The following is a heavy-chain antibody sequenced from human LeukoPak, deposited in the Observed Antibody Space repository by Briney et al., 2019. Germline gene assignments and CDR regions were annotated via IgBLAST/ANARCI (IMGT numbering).Heavy chain of an antibody. CDR1: GFTFSSYW. D-gene: IGHD2-2*01. Sequence: PGGSLRLSCAASGFTFSSYWMSWVRQAPGKGLEWVANIKQDGSEKYYVDSVKGRFTISRDNAKNSTYLQMNRLRAEDTAVYYCARLTIVVVPAAMRRHYYYYMDVWGKGTTVTVSS. J-gene: IGHJ6*03. CDR3: ARLTIVVVPAAMRRHYYYYMDV. CDR2: IKQDGSEK. V-gene: IGHV3-7*01.